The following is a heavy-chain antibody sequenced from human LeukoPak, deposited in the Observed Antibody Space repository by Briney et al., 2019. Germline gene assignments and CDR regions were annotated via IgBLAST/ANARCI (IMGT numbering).Heavy chain of an antibody. J-gene: IGHJ4*02. CDR3: AKEDYDSSGYYDY. V-gene: IGHV3-7*01. Sequence: QTGGSLRLSCAASGFTFSSYWMSWVRQAPGKGRGWVADKKQDGGEKYYVDSVKGRFTISRDNDKNSLYLQMNSLRDEDTAVYYCAKEDYDSSGYYDYWGQGTLVTVSS. CDR1: GFTFSSYW. D-gene: IGHD3-22*01. CDR2: KKQDGGEK.